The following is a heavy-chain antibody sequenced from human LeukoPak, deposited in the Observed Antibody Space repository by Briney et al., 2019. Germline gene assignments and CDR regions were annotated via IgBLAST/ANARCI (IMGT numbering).Heavy chain of an antibody. D-gene: IGHD4-17*01. J-gene: IGHJ4*02. Sequence: SETLSLTCTVSGGSISSGSYYWGWIRQPPGKGLEWLGTVFYSGTTYYNPSLKSRVTISVDTSKSQFSLGLSSVTAADTAVYYCARLDSGDYFFDYWGQGTLVTVSS. CDR2: VFYSGTT. CDR1: GGSISSGSYY. CDR3: ARLDSGDYFFDY. V-gene: IGHV4-39*01.